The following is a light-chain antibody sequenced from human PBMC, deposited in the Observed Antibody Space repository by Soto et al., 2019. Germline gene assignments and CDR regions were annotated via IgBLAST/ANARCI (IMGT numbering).Light chain of an antibody. V-gene: IGKV3-15*01. CDR3: QQYNNWPPWT. CDR2: GAS. CDR1: QSVRSN. Sequence: EIVMTQSPGTLSVSPGERATLSCRASQSVRSNLAWYQQNPGQTPRLLIYGASTRATGIPARFSGSGSGTEFTLTISSLQSEDFAVYYCQQYNNWPPWTFGQGTKVDIK. J-gene: IGKJ1*01.